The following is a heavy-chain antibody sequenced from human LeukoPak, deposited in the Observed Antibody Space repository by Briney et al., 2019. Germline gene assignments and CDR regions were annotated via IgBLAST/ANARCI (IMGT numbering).Heavy chain of an antibody. Sequence: GASVKVSCKASGYTFTSYGISWVRQAPGQGLEWMGWISAYNGNTNYAQKLQGRVTMTTDTSTSTAYMELRSLRSDDTAVYYCARIAVADTYYYYYGMDVWAKGPRSPSP. V-gene: IGHV1-18*01. CDR3: ARIAVADTYYYYYGMDV. CDR2: ISAYNGNT. J-gene: IGHJ6*02. D-gene: IGHD6-19*01. CDR1: GYTFTSYG.